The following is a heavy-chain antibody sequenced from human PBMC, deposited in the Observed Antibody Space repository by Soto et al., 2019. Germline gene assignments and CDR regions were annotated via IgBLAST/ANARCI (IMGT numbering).Heavy chain of an antibody. Sequence: GGSLRLSCAASGFTFSSYAMSWVRQAPGKGLEWVSGISVSGSTTYYADSVKGRFTISRDNSKNTLYLQMSSLRAEDTAVYYCARGGYYDSTVYAYWGQGSLVTGAS. CDR2: ISVSGSTT. V-gene: IGHV3-23*01. J-gene: IGHJ4*02. D-gene: IGHD3-22*01. CDR3: ARGGYYDSTVYAY. CDR1: GFTFSSYA.